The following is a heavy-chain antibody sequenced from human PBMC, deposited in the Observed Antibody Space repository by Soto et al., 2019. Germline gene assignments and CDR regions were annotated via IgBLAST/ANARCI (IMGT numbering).Heavy chain of an antibody. Sequence: EVQLLESGGGLVQPGGSLRLSCEASGFTFNNFAMSWVRQAPGKGLEWVSTISDSGSTYYANSVKGRFTISRDNSKNTLYLQMNSLRAEDTAVYYCAKVWGDTGYCTRTSCLYYFDYWGQGTLVTVSS. V-gene: IGHV3-23*01. CDR2: ISDSGST. CDR3: AKVWGDTGYCTRTSCLYYFDY. D-gene: IGHD2-2*03. CDR1: GFTFNNFA. J-gene: IGHJ4*02.